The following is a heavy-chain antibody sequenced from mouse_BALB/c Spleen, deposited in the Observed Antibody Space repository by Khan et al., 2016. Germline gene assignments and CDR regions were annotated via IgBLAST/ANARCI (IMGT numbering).Heavy chain of an antibody. CDR3: ATSTSDYWYYFDY. D-gene: IGHD3-1*01. CDR2: IHYSGST. V-gene: IGHV3-1*02. Sequence: EVQLQESGPDLVKPSQSLSLTCTVTGYSIPSHYSWHWIRHFPGNKLEWMGYIHYSGSTNYNPSLKSRISITRDTSKNQFFLQLNSVTTEDTATYHCATSTSDYWYYFDYWGQGTTLTVSS. CDR1: GYSIPSHYS. J-gene: IGHJ2*01.